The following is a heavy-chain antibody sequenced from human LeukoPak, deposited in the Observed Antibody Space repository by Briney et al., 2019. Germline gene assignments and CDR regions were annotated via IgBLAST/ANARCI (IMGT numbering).Heavy chain of an antibody. D-gene: IGHD3-10*01. V-gene: IGHV4-59*01. CDR3: ARGPYYGSGSSNWFEP. CDR2: IYYSGST. CDR1: GGSISSYY. Sequence: PSETLSLTCTVSGGSISSYYWSWIRQPPGKGLEWIGYIYYSGSTNYNPSLKSRVTISVDTSKNQFSLKLSSVTAADTAVHYCARGPYYGSGSSNWFEPWGQGTLVTVSS. J-gene: IGHJ5*02.